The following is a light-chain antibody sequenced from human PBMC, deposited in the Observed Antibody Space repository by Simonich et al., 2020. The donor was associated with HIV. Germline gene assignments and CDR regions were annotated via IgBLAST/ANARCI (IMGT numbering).Light chain of an antibody. CDR2: VAS. J-gene: IGKJ1*01. CDR3: QQSFSSPWT. CDR1: QSISRY. V-gene: IGKV1-39*01. Sequence: DIQMTQSPSSLSASVGDRVTITCRASQSISRYLNWYQQKRGKAPKLLIYVASSLPSGVPSRFSGSRSGTDFTLTISSLQPEDFATYYCQQSFSSPWTFGQGTKVAIK.